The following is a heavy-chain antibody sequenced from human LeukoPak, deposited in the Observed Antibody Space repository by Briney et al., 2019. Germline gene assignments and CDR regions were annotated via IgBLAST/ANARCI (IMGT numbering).Heavy chain of an antibody. D-gene: IGHD6-19*01. CDR1: GFTFSSYA. J-gene: IGHJ4*02. V-gene: IGHV3-23*01. Sequence: GGSLRLSCAASGFTFSSYAMSWVRQVPGKGLEWVSAVSSSGGSTCYADSVKGRFNIFRDNSKNTLYLQMNSLTAEDTAVYYCAKGGWLDDYWGQGTLVIVSS. CDR2: VSSSGGST. CDR3: AKGGWLDDY.